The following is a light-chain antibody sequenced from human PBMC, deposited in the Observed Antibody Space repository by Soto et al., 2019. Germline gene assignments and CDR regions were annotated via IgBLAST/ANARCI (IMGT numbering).Light chain of an antibody. CDR1: EHVRTF. J-gene: IGKJ1*01. CDR2: GAS. CDR3: QEYGSLPQT. V-gene: IGKV3-20*01. Sequence: EIASTQTPGTLYLPPGEGAIPPRRAREHVRTFVDRYPQKPGQAPRPPHYGASSRATGIPDSFRGRGSGTDFPLTISRLEAEDFAGDYCQEYGSLPQTLGQGTKVDI.